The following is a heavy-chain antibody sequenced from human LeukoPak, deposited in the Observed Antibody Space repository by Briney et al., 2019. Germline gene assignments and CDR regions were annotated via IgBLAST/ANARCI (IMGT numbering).Heavy chain of an antibody. Sequence: PSETLSLTCAVYGGSFSGYYWSWVRQPPGKGLEWIGEINHSGSTNYNPSLMSRVTISVETSKNQFSQMLSSVTAAGTAVYYCARGRRGSSTSSQRCRYFDSCGPGTPFTV. J-gene: IGHJ4*02. D-gene: IGHD2-2*01. CDR1: GGSFSGYY. CDR2: INHSGST. CDR3: ARGRRGSSTSSQRCRYFDS. V-gene: IGHV4-34*01.